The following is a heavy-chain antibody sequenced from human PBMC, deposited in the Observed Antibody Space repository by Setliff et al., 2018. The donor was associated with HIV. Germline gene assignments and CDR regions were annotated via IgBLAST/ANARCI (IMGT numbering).Heavy chain of an antibody. Sequence: PGGSLRLSCAASGFTFSNYGMHWVRQAPGKGLEWVAVIWYDGSNKYYTDSVKGRFTISRDNSKNTLYLLMNSLRAEDTAVYYCAKEGTVRYGYYYYMDVWGKGTTVTVAS. CDR3: AKEGTVRYGYYYYMDV. V-gene: IGHV3-33*06. J-gene: IGHJ6*03. CDR1: GFTFSNYG. CDR2: IWYDGSNK. D-gene: IGHD4-17*01.